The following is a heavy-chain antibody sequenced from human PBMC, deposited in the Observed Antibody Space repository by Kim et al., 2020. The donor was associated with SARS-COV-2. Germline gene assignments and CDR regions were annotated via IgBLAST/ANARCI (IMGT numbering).Heavy chain of an antibody. CDR1: GGSISSSSYY. Sequence: SETLSLTCTVSGGSISSSSYYWGWIRQPPGKGLEWIGSIYYSGSTYYNPSLKSRVTISVDTSKNQFSLKLSSVTAADTAVYYCAGQSSGSLNFYYYGMDVWGQGTTVTVSS. CDR2: IYYSGST. V-gene: IGHV4-39*01. CDR3: AGQSSGSLNFYYYGMDV. J-gene: IGHJ6*02. D-gene: IGHD1-26*01.